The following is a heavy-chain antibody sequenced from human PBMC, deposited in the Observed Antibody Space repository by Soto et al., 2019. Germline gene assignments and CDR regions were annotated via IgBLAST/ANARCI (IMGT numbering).Heavy chain of an antibody. Sequence: QLQLQESGPGLVKPSEPLSLTCTVSGDSFTIDSYYWAWIRQPPGKGLEWLGTISHSGTTFHNPSLKRRLTMSVDTSTNQVSLNLSSVTAADTALYYCARHSDKYVSSWYGLGYWGQGTLVTVSS. D-gene: IGHD6-13*01. CDR1: GDSFTIDSYY. V-gene: IGHV4-39*01. CDR3: ARHSDKYVSSWYGLGY. CDR2: ISHSGTT. J-gene: IGHJ4*02.